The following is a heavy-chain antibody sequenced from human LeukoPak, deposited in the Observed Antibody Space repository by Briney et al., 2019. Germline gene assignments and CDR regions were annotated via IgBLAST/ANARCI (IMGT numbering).Heavy chain of an antibody. D-gene: IGHD6-19*01. CDR2: IYYSGST. Sequence: AETLSLTCTVSGGSISSYYWSWIRQPPGKGLEWIGYIYYSGSTNYNPSLKSRVTISVDTSKNQFSLKLSSVTAADTAVYYCASRYSSGPFDPWGQGTLVTVSS. CDR3: ASRYSSGPFDP. CDR1: GGSISSYY. J-gene: IGHJ5*02. V-gene: IGHV4-59*08.